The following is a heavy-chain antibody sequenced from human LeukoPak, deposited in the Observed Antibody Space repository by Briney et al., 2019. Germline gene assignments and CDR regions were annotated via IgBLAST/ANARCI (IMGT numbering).Heavy chain of an antibody. J-gene: IGHJ3*02. CDR3: ARDRSKVTAYDDALDI. V-gene: IGHV3-48*03. CDR2: ISDIGSTQ. D-gene: IGHD2-21*02. Sequence: PGESLRLSCAASGFTFSSYELNWVRQPPGKGLEWVSYISDIGSTQHYADSVKGRFTISRDNAKNSLYLQMNSLTAEDTALYYCARDRSKVTAYDDALDIWGQGTMVIVSS. CDR1: GFTFSSYE.